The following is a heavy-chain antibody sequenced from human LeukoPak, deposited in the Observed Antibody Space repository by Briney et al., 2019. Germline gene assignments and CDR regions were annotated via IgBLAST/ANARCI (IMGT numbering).Heavy chain of an antibody. J-gene: IGHJ4*02. CDR1: GFTFIRYW. CDR3: ARESDHSNYPGTFDH. V-gene: IGHV3-7*01. D-gene: IGHD4-11*01. Sequence: GGSLRLSCAASGFTFIRYWMSWVRQAPGKRLEWVANIKHDGSEKYYVDSVKGRFTISRDNAKNSLSLQMNSLRVEDTALYYCARESDHSNYPGTFDHWGPGTLVAVSS. CDR2: IKHDGSEK.